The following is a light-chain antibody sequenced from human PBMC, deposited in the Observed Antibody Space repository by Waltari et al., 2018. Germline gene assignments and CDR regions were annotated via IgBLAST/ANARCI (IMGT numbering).Light chain of an antibody. Sequence: EIVLTQSPGPLSLSPGARATLSCRASQSVSKYLAWYQQKPGQAPRLLIYDASTRATGIPDRFSGSGWGTDFSLTISRLEPEDFAVYYCQKYGTLPATFGQGTKVQ. CDR2: DAS. CDR3: QKYGTLPAT. V-gene: IGKV3-20*01. CDR1: QSVSKY. J-gene: IGKJ1*01.